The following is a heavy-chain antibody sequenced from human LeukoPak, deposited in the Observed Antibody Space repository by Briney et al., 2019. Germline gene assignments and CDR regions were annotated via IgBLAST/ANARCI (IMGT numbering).Heavy chain of an antibody. Sequence: SETLSLTCTVSGGSISGYYWSWIRQPPGKGLEWIGYIYHSGSTNYNPSLKSRVTISVDTSKIQFSLNLTPVTAADTAVYYCARDFGSGREEGWFDPWGQGTLVTVSS. CDR2: IYHSGST. V-gene: IGHV4-59*01. CDR1: GGSISGYY. J-gene: IGHJ5*02. CDR3: ARDFGSGREEGWFDP. D-gene: IGHD3-3*01.